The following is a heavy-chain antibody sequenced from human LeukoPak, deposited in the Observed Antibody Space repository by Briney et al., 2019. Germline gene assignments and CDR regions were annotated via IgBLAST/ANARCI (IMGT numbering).Heavy chain of an antibody. CDR2: IYSDGNT. CDR1: GFSVSSDY. CDR3: ARAAWDY. V-gene: IGHV3-66*01. D-gene: IGHD6-25*01. J-gene: IGHJ4*02. Sequence: PGGSLRLSCAASGFSVSSDYMSWVRQAPGKGLEWVSVIYSDGNTYYADAVKGRFTISRDKSKNTVYLQMNSLRPEGTAVYYCARAAWDYWGQGTLVTVSS.